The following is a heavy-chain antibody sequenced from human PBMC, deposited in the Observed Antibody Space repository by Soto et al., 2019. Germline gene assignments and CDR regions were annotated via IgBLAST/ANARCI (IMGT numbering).Heavy chain of an antibody. J-gene: IGHJ5*02. Sequence: PGESLKISCKGSGYRFTNYWIGWVRQMPGKGLEWMGIIYPGDSDTNYSPSFQGHVTISADKSISTAYLQWSSLKASDTAMYYCARRRGSSHAREFDPWGQGTLVTVSS. CDR1: GYRFTNYW. D-gene: IGHD6-13*01. CDR2: IYPGDSDT. V-gene: IGHV5-51*01. CDR3: ARRRGSSHAREFDP.